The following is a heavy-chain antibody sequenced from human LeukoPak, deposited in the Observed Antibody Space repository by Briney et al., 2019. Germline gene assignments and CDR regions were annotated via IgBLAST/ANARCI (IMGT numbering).Heavy chain of an antibody. CDR2: ISPAGDST. CDR3: ARRLVTAGVTDFFDY. V-gene: IGHV3-23*01. J-gene: IGHJ4*01. CDR1: GFTFSDYS. D-gene: IGHD6-13*01. Sequence: GGSLRLSCAASGFTFSDYSMSWVRQAPGAGLEWVSAISPAGDSTTDADSVKGRFTISRDNSKSTLYLQMHGLTAEDTALYYCARRLVTAGVTDFFDYWGHGTQVSVSS.